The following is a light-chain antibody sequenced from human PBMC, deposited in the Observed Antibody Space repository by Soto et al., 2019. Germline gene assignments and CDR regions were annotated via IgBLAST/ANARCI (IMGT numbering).Light chain of an antibody. V-gene: IGKV1-5*03. CDR3: QQYKSYPWT. CDR1: QSIGNW. CDR2: EAS. Sequence: RMTQSHSTQSASVGASVTIPGRASQSIGNWLAWYQQKPGRAPKFLMYEASSLESGVPSRFSGSGSGTEFTLTSSGLQPDDFATYYCQQYKSYPWTFGQGTKVEIK. J-gene: IGKJ1*01.